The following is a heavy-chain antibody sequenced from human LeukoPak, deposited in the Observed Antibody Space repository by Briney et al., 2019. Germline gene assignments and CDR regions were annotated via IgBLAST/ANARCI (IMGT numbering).Heavy chain of an antibody. Sequence: GGSLRLSCAASGFTFSSYGMHWVRQAPGKGLEWVAVISYDGSNKYYADSVKGRFTISRDNSKNTLYLQMNSLRAEDTAVYYCAKDLWDDYGDYPGDAFDIWGQGTMVTVSS. CDR3: AKDLWDDYGDYPGDAFDI. CDR1: GFTFSSYG. J-gene: IGHJ3*02. D-gene: IGHD4-17*01. CDR2: ISYDGSNK. V-gene: IGHV3-30*18.